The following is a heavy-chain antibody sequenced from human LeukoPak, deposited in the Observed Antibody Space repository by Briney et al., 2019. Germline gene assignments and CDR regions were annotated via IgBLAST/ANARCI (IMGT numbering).Heavy chain of an antibody. D-gene: IGHD2-15*01. J-gene: IGHJ6*02. CDR1: GYTFTSYG. Sequence: ASVKVSCKASGYTFTSYGISWVRQAPGQGLEWMGWISAYNGNTNYAQKLQGRVTMTTDTSTSTAYMELRSLRSDDTAVYYCARDPYCSGGSCYSYYYYYYGMDVWGQGTTVTVSS. CDR3: ARDPYCSGGSCYSYYYYYYGMDV. V-gene: IGHV1-18*01. CDR2: ISAYNGNT.